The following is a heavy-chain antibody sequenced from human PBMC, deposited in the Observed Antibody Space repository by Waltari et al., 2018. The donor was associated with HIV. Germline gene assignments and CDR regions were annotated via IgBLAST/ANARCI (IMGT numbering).Heavy chain of an antibody. V-gene: IGHV3-21*01. CDR2: ISSDSNYI. J-gene: IGHJ3*02. Sequence: EVQLVESGGGLVKPGGSVRLSCASCGFTFSNSNMNGVRQAPGKGLEWVSCISSDSNYIYYADSVKGRFTISRDNAKNSLYLQMNSLRAEDTAVYYCTRGEYAFDIWGQGTIITVSS. CDR1: GFTFSNSN. CDR3: TRGEYAFDI. D-gene: IGHD2-2*01.